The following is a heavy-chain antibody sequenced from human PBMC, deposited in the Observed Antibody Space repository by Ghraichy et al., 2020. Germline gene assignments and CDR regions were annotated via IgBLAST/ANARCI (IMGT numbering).Heavy chain of an antibody. D-gene: IGHD4-23*01. CDR1: GFPFNTYW. CDR3: TRGGNGLDY. V-gene: IGHV3-74*01. J-gene: IGHJ4*02. CDR2: ISPDETFT. Sequence: GGSLRLSCAASGFPFNTYWMHWVRQAPGKGLVWVSRISPDETFTTYADSVKGRVTISRDNAKNTLYLQINTLRAEDTAVYFCTRGGNGLDYWGQGTLVTVSP.